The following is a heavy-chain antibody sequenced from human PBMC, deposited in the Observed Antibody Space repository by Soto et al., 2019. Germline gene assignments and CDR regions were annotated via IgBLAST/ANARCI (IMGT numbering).Heavy chain of an antibody. Sequence: ESGGGVVQPGRSLRLSCAASGFTFSSYGMHWVRQAPGKGLEWVAVISYDGSNKYYADSVKGRFTISRDNSKNTLYLQMNSLRAEDTAVYYCAKGIYGDYATNWFDPWGQGTLVTVSS. CDR3: AKGIYGDYATNWFDP. D-gene: IGHD4-17*01. CDR1: GFTFSSYG. CDR2: ISYDGSNK. V-gene: IGHV3-30*18. J-gene: IGHJ5*02.